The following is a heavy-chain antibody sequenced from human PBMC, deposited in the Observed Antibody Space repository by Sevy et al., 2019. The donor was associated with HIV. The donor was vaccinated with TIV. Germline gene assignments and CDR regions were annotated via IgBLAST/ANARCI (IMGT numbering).Heavy chain of an antibody. V-gene: IGHV3-21*01. Sequence: GGSLRLSCAASGFTFSSYSMNWVRQALGKGLEWVSSISSSSSYIYYADSVKGRFTISRDNAKNSLYLQMNSLRAEDTAVYYCAREISSTVTVFDYWGQGTLVTVSS. CDR1: GFTFSSYS. CDR2: ISSSSSYI. J-gene: IGHJ4*02. CDR3: AREISSTVTVFDY. D-gene: IGHD5-12*01.